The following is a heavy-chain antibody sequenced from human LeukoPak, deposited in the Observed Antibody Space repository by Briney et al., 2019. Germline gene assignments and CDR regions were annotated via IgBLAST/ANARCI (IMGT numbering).Heavy chain of an antibody. D-gene: IGHD6-19*01. J-gene: IGHJ4*02. V-gene: IGHV5-51*01. Sequence: GESLKISCRGSGYSFTSYWIAWARQMPGKGLEWMGIIYPGDSDTRYSPSFQGQVTISADKSISTAYLQWSSLKASEIAMYYCARRDNTGWLFDYWGQGTLVTVSS. CDR2: IYPGDSDT. CDR1: GYSFTSYW. CDR3: ARRDNTGWLFDY.